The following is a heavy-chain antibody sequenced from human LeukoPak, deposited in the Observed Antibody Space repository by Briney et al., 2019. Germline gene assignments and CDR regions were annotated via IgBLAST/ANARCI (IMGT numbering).Heavy chain of an antibody. CDR2: IMPLSGTA. D-gene: IGHD4-17*01. CDR1: GGTFNNSA. CDR3: ARDVHGDYGSGWFDP. Sequence: ASVKVSCKTSGGTFNNSAISWVRQAPGQGLEWLGGIMPLSGTAGYAQKFQGRVTITKDESTRTVYLELTSLTSDDTAVYYCARDVHGDYGSGWFDPWGQGTLVSVSS. J-gene: IGHJ5*02. V-gene: IGHV1-69*05.